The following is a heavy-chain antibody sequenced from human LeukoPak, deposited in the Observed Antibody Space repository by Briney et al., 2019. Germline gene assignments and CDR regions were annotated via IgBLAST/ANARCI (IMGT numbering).Heavy chain of an antibody. V-gene: IGHV4-59*01. CDR1: GGSISSSY. D-gene: IGHD1-26*01. Sequence: QVQLQESGPGLVKPSETLSLTCTVAGGSISSSYWTWFRQHSGKGLQWIGYIYYSGSTNYNPSLKSRVTISVDTSKNQFSLKLSSVTAADTAVYYCARDTGSYWRWFDPWGQGTLVTVSS. J-gene: IGHJ5*02. CDR2: IYYSGST. CDR3: ARDTGSYWRWFDP.